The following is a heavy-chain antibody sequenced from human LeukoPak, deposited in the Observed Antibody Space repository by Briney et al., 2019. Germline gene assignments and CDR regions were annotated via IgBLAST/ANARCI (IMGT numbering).Heavy chain of an antibody. V-gene: IGHV4-39*01. D-gene: IGHD6-13*01. CDR2: IYYSGST. CDR3: AKAAGYSTIYWFDP. CDR1: GGSISSSSYY. Sequence: SETLSLTCTASGGSISSSSYYWGWIRQPPGKGLDWIGSIYYSGSTFYNPSLKSRVSISIDTSKNQFSLKLNSVTAADTAMYYCAKAAGYSTIYWFDPWGQGTLVTVSS. J-gene: IGHJ5*02.